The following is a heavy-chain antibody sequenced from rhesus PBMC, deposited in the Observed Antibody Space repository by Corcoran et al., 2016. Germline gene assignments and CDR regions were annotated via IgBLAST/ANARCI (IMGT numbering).Heavy chain of an antibody. CDR3: ARDLEVGGDY. CDR1: GGSFSSHW. V-gene: IGHV4-80*01. Sequence: QVQLQESGPGLVKPSETLSLTCAVSGGSFSSHWWNWIRQPPGKGLEWIGEIKANSGSTTGNPSLKSRVTISKDASKKQFSLKLSSVTAADTAVYYCARDLEVGGDYWGQGVLVTVSS. CDR2: IKANSGST. D-gene: IGHD5-24*01. J-gene: IGHJ4*01.